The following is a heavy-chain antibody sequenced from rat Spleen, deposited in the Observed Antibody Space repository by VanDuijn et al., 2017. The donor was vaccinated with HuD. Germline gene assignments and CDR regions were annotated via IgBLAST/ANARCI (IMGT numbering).Heavy chain of an antibody. CDR1: GFRFNKYW. D-gene: IGHD1-1*01. CDR2: ITNTGGNI. J-gene: IGHJ2*01. CDR3: TRENYYSADS. Sequence: EVQLVESGGGLVQTGRSLKLSCVASGFRFNKYWMNWIRQAPGKGLEWVASITNTGGNIYYPDSVKVRFTVSRDNAQNTLYLQMNSLRSEDTATYYCTRENYYSADSWGQGVMVTVSS. V-gene: IGHV5-31*01.